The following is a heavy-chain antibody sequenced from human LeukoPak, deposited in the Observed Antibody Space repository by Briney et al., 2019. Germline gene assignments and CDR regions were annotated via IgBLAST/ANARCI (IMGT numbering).Heavy chain of an antibody. J-gene: IGHJ4*02. V-gene: IGHV3-9*01. D-gene: IGHD3-22*01. Sequence: GGSLRLSCAASGFTFDDYAMHWVRQAPGKGLEWVSGISWNSGSIGYADSVKGRLTISRDNAKNSLYLQMNSLRAEDTALYYCAKDRYYDSSGTIDYWGQGTLVTVSS. CDR1: GFTFDDYA. CDR2: ISWNSGSI. CDR3: AKDRYYDSSGTIDY.